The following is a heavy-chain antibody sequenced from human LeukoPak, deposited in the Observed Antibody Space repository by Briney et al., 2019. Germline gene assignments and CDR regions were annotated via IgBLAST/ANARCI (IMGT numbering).Heavy chain of an antibody. J-gene: IGHJ4*02. Sequence: PGGSLRLSCAASGFTFSSYSMNWVRQAPGKGLEWVSAISGSGGSTYYADSVKGRFTISRDNSKNTLYLQMNSLRAEDTAVYYCAKDRERGYSYASVFDYWGQGTLVTVSS. CDR2: ISGSGGST. CDR1: GFTFSSYS. V-gene: IGHV3-23*01. D-gene: IGHD5-18*01. CDR3: AKDRERGYSYASVFDY.